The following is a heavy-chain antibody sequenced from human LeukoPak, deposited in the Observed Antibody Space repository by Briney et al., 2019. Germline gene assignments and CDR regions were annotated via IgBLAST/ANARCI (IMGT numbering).Heavy chain of an antibody. V-gene: IGHV1-2*02. J-gene: IGHJ6*03. D-gene: IGHD3-22*01. CDR2: INPNSGGT. CDR3: AGVNRYSSGPLEDYYYYMDV. Sequence: GASVKVSCKASGYTFTGYYMHWVRQAPGQGLEWMGWINPNSGGTNYAQKFQGRVTMTRDTSISTAYMELSRLRSDDTAVYYCAGVNRYSSGPLEDYYYYMDVWGKGTTVTVSS. CDR1: GYTFTGYY.